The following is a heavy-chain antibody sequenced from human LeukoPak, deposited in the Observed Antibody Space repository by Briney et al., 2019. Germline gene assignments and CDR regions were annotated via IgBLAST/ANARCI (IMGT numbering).Heavy chain of an antibody. D-gene: IGHD3-10*01. J-gene: IGHJ4*02. V-gene: IGHV3-23*01. Sequence: GGSLRLSCAASGFTFSSDAMSWVRQAPGKGLEWVSAMSGSGGSTYYADSVKGRFTISRDNSKNTLYLQMNSLGAEDTAVYYCAKDYYGSGSYYNEAYDYWGQGTLVTVSS. CDR2: MSGSGGST. CDR3: AKDYYGSGSYYNEAYDY. CDR1: GFTFSSDA.